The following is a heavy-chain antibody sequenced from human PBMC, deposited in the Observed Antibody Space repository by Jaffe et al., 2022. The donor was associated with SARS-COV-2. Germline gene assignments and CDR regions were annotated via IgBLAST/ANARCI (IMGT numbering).Heavy chain of an antibody. D-gene: IGHD3-3*01. CDR1: GFTFSSYA. CDR3: AKASRVLRFLEWLSQGYFDY. J-gene: IGHJ4*02. Sequence: EVQLLESGGGLVQPGGSLRLSCAASGFTFSSYAMSWVRQAPGKGLEWVSAISGSGGSTYYADSVKGRFTISRDNSKNTLYLQMNSLRAEDTAVYYCAKASRVLRFLEWLSQGYFDYWGQGTLVTVSS. CDR2: ISGSGGST. V-gene: IGHV3-23*01.